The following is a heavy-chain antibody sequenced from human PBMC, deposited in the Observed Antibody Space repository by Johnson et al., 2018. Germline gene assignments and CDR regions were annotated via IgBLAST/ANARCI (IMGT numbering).Heavy chain of an antibody. D-gene: IGHD4/OR15-4a*01. V-gene: IGHV3-9*01. J-gene: IGHJ6*03. Sequence: VQLVESGGGLVQPGRSLRLSCAASGFIFDGHGMHWVRQSPGKGLEWVSGISWNSGRIDYADSVKGLFTISRDNANNSLHLKMNSLRVEDTALYYCAKAEAYGAPGGGRNYYRYNMDVWGQGTTVIVSS. CDR1: GFIFDGHG. CDR3: AKAEAYGAPGGGRNYYRYNMDV. CDR2: ISWNSGRI.